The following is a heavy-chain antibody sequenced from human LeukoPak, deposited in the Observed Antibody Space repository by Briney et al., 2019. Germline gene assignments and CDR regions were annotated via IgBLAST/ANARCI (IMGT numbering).Heavy chain of an antibody. CDR2: IVPNNGDT. CDR1: GYIFTDYY. D-gene: IGHD4-17*01. CDR3: AKGANTLTTPDYYFYGMDV. V-gene: IGHV1-2*06. J-gene: IGHJ6*02. Sequence: ASVKVSCKASGYIFTDYYIYWVRQAPGQGLEWMGRIVPNNGDTNYAQKFQARVTMTRDMSISTAYMELSRLRSDDTAVYYCAKGANTLTTPDYYFYGMDVWGQGTTVTVSS.